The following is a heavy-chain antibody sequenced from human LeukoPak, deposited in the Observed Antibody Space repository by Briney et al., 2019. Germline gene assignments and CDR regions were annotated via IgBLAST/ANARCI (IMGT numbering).Heavy chain of an antibody. CDR1: GGPISSGGYY. Sequence: SETLSLTCTVSGGPISSGGYYWGWIRQHPGKGLEWIGHIYYDGTAYYNPSLKSRVIISVDTSKNQFSLKLSSVTAADTAVYYCARRRDDDSSGYYNWFDPWGQGALVTVSS. J-gene: IGHJ5*02. V-gene: IGHV4-31*03. D-gene: IGHD3-22*01. CDR2: IYYDGTA. CDR3: ARRRDDDSSGYYNWFDP.